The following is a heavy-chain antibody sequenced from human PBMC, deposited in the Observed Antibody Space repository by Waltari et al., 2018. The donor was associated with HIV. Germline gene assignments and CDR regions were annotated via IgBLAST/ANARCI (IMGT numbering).Heavy chain of an antibody. CDR2: ISDDGSNK. CDR3: AKPAAMASYGMDV. V-gene: IGHV3-30*18. Sequence: QVQLVGSGGAVSGHGRSRRLSWAAGGWTLSTLGMHWVRQAPGKGLEWVAVISDDGSNKYYADSVKGRFTISRDNSKNTLYLQMNSLRAEDTAVYYCAKPAAMASYGMDVWGQGTTVTVSS. J-gene: IGHJ6*02. CDR1: GWTLSTLG. D-gene: IGHD5-18*01.